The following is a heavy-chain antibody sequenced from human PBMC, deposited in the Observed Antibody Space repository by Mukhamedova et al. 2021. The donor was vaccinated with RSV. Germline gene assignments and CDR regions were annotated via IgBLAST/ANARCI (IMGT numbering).Heavy chain of an antibody. CDR3: ARVAGKTYDFWSGYNT. CDR2: LIPIFGST. Sequence: GLEWMGRLIPIFGSTSFARKFQGRVTLTADESTSTAYMELSGLTSADTAVYYCARVAGKTYDFWSGYNTWGQGTPVTVSS. J-gene: IGHJ5*02. D-gene: IGHD3-3*01. V-gene: IGHV1-69*15.